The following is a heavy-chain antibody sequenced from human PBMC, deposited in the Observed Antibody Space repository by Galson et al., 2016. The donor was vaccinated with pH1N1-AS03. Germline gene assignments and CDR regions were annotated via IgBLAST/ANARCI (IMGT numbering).Heavy chain of an antibody. Sequence: SLRLSCAASGFTVSSNYMSWIRQAPGKGLEWISFISTAGITTHYADSVKGRFTISRDNANNSLYLEMTSLRPEDTAIYYCARNWNYFNLWGQGVLVTVSS. CDR2: ISTAGITT. V-gene: IGHV3-11*01. CDR1: GFTVSSNY. J-gene: IGHJ4*02. D-gene: IGHD1-1*01. CDR3: ARNWNYFNL.